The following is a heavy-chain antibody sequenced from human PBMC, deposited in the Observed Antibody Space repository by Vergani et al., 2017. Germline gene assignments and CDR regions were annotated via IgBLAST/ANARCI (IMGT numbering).Heavy chain of an antibody. J-gene: IGHJ4*02. Sequence: VQLQESGPGLVKPPGTLSLTCAVSGGSISSSNWWSWVRQPPGKGLEWVSAISARYPSTYYADSVKGRFTISRDNSKNMLYLQMNSLRAEDTAVYYCARLSYDTTPYLQGGYDCWGQGTLVSVSS. CDR1: GGSISSSN. CDR2: ISARYPST. D-gene: IGHD3-22*01. CDR3: ARLSYDTTPYLQGGYDC. V-gene: IGHV3-23*01.